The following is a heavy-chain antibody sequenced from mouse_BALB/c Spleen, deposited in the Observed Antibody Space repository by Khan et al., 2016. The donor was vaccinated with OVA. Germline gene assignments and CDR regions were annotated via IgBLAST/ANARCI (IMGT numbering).Heavy chain of an antibody. CDR1: GYTFTDYG. Sequence: QIQLVQSGPELKKPGETVRISCKASGYTFTDYGMNWVKQAPGKGLKWMGWINTYTGKPTYADEFKGRFAFSLETSASTAHLQINNLKNEDIATDSCARSRGNFLLDVWGQGTTLTVSS. CDR3: ARSRGNFLLDV. D-gene: IGHD2-1*01. CDR2: INTYTGKP. V-gene: IGHV9-1*02. J-gene: IGHJ2*01.